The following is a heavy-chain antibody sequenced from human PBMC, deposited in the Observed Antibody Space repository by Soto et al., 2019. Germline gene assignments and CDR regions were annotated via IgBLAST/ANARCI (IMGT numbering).Heavy chain of an antibody. CDR1: GFTFSSYA. D-gene: IGHD3-3*01. J-gene: IGHJ4*02. Sequence: EVQLLDSGGGLVQPGGSLRLSCADSGFTFSSYAMHWVRQAPGKGLEWVSTISGAALNTYYAVSVKGRFTISRDSYKRTVYLQMNSLSAADTAVYYCAKDLWSGRGGGIDYWGQGTLVTVSS. CDR3: AKDLWSGRGGGIDY. V-gene: IGHV3-23*01. CDR2: ISGAALNT.